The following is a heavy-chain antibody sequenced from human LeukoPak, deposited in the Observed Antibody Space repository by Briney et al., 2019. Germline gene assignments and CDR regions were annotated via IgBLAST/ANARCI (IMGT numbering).Heavy chain of an antibody. Sequence: PGGSLRLSCAASGFTVSSNYMSWVRQAPGKGLEWVSVIYSGGSTYYADSVKGRFTISRDNSKNTLYLQMNSLRAEDTAIYYCAREDDWNYEDYWGQGTLVTVSS. CDR1: GFTVSSNY. V-gene: IGHV3-53*01. CDR2: IYSGGST. CDR3: AREDDWNYEDY. D-gene: IGHD1-7*01. J-gene: IGHJ4*02.